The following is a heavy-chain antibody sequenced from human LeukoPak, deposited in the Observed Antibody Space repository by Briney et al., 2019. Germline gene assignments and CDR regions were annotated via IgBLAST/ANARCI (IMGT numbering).Heavy chain of an antibody. CDR1: GGSFSGYY. CDR3: ARGSPYYGSGSYYRYYYYYMDV. J-gene: IGHJ6*03. Sequence: SETLSLTCAVYGGSFSGYYWSWIRQPPGKGLEWIGEITHSGNANYNPSLKSRVTISVDTSKNQFSLKLSSVTAADTAVYYCARGSPYYGSGSYYRYYYYYMDVWGKGTTVTVSS. CDR2: ITHSGNA. V-gene: IGHV4-34*01. D-gene: IGHD3-10*01.